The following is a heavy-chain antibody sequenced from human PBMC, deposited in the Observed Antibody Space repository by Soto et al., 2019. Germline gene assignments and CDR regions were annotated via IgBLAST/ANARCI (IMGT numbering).Heavy chain of an antibody. D-gene: IGHD3-3*01. J-gene: IGHJ4*02. CDR1: GFTFSSYG. Sequence: QVQLVESGGGVVQPGRSLRLSCAASGFTFSSYGMHWVRQAPGKGLEWVAVISYDGSNKYYADSVKGRFTISRDNSKNTLYLPMNRLRAEDTAVYYCAKEAVRFLAIRPGSPDYWGQGTLVTVSS. V-gene: IGHV3-30*18. CDR3: AKEAVRFLAIRPGSPDY. CDR2: ISYDGSNK.